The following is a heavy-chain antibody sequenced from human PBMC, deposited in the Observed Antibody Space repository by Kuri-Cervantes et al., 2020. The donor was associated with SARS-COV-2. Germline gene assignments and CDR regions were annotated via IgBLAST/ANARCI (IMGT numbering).Heavy chain of an antibody. CDR1: GGSISSSSYY. V-gene: IGHV4-39*07. J-gene: IGHJ2*01. CDR3: ARVAVVVVAADWCFDL. D-gene: IGHD2-15*01. Sequence: SETLSLTCTVSGGSISSSSYYWGWIRQPPGKGLEWIGSIYYSGSTNYNPSLKSRVTMSVDTSKNQFSLKLSSVTAADTAVYYCARVAVVVVAADWCFDLWGRGTLVTVSS. CDR2: IYYSGST.